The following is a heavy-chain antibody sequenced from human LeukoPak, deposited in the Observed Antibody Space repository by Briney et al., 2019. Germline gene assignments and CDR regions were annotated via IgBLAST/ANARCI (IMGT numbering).Heavy chain of an antibody. CDR2: ISYDGSNK. CDR3: ARVVDIVVDY. CDR1: GFTFSSYG. D-gene: IGHD2-15*01. J-gene: IGHJ4*02. V-gene: IGHV3-30*03. Sequence: GRSLRLSCAASGFTFSSYGMHWVRQAPGKGLEWVAVISYDGSNKYYADSVKGRFTISRDNAKNSLYLQMNSLRAEDTAVYYCARVVDIVVDYWGQGTLVTVSS.